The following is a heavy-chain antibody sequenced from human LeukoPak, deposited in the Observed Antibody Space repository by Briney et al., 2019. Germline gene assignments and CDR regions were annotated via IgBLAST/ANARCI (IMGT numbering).Heavy chain of an antibody. D-gene: IGHD2-15*01. CDR2: IKYDGSEK. CDR3: AKDCSGGSCYDY. Sequence: GGSLRLSCAASGFTFSDYYMDWVRQAPGKGLEWVANIKYDGSEKCYVDSVRGRFTISRDNAKNSLYLQMNSLTPEDTAVYFCAKDCSGGSCYDYWGQGTLVTVSS. V-gene: IGHV3-7*04. J-gene: IGHJ4*02. CDR1: GFTFSDYY.